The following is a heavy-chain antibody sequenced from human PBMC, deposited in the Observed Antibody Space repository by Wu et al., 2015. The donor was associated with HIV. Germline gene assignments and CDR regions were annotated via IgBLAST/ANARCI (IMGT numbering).Heavy chain of an antibody. CDR2: ISAYTGNT. D-gene: IGHD4-17*01. CDR3: ARYDYGDYVGAFDF. Sequence: QVQLVQSGAEVKKPGASVKVSCKTSGYTFTSYGVTWVRQAPGQGLEWMGWISAYTGNTNYAQNLQDRVTVTIDTSANTAYLELRSLRYDDTAVYYCARYDYGDYVGAFDFWAKGHGSPSLQ. CDR1: GYTFTSYG. V-gene: IGHV1-18*01. J-gene: IGHJ3*01.